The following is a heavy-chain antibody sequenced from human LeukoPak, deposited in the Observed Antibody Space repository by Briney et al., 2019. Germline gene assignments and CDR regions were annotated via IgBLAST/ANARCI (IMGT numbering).Heavy chain of an antibody. J-gene: IGHJ2*01. CDR2: ISGSGDST. CDR1: GFTFSNYA. V-gene: IGHV3-23*01. CDR3: ARDDDYGDSYWYFDL. D-gene: IGHD4-17*01. Sequence: PGGSLRLSCAASGFTFSNYAMSWVRQAPGKGLEWVSAISGSGDSTYYADSVKGRFTISRDNSKNTLYLQMNSLRAEDTAVYYCARDDDYGDSYWYFDLWGRGTLVTVSS.